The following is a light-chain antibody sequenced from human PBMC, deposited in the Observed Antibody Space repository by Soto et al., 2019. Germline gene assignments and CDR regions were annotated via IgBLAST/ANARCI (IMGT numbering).Light chain of an antibody. V-gene: IGLV2-14*01. CDR3: NSYAGTSYV. Sequence: QSVLTQPASVSGTPGQSITISCTGTSSDVGAYNYVSWYQQYPGKAPKLIIYDVSNRPSGVSCRFSGSKSGYTASLTISELQAEDEADYYCNSYAGTSYVFGTGTKLTVL. J-gene: IGLJ1*01. CDR2: DVS. CDR1: SSDVGAYNY.